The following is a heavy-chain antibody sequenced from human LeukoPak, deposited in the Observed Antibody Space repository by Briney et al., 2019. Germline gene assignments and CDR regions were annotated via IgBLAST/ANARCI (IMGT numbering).Heavy chain of an antibody. Sequence: ASVKVSCKASGYTFTGYCMHWVRQAPGQGLEWMGWINPNSGGTNYAQKFQGRVTMTEDTSTDTAYMELSSLRSEDTAVYYCATGIPGAFDIWGQGTMVTVSS. CDR3: ATGIPGAFDI. D-gene: IGHD1-14*01. CDR1: GYTFTGYC. CDR2: INPNSGGT. V-gene: IGHV1-2*02. J-gene: IGHJ3*02.